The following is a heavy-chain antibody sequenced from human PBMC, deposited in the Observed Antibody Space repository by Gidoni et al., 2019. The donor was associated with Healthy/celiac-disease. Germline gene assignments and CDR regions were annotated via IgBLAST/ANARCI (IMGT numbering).Heavy chain of an antibody. CDR1: GFTFSSYW. CDR2: IKQDGREK. D-gene: IGHD6-19*01. CDR3: ARDLEQWLEGNWFDP. V-gene: IGHV3-7*01. Sequence: EVQLVESGGGLVQPGGSLRLSCAASGFTFSSYWMSWVRQAPGKGLEWVANIKQDGREKYYVDSVKGRFTISRDNAKNSLYLQMNSLRAEDTAVYYCARDLEQWLEGNWFDPWGQGTLVTVSS. J-gene: IGHJ5*02.